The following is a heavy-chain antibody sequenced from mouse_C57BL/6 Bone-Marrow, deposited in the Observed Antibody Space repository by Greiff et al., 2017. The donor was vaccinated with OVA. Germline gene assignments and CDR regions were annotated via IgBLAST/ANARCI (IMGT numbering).Heavy chain of an antibody. V-gene: IGHV14-4*01. CDR2: IDPENGDT. Sequence: DVKLQEPGAELVRPGASVKLSCTASGFNIKDDYMHWVKQRPEQGLEWIGWIDPENGDTEYASKFQGKATITADTSSNTAYLQLSSLTSEDTAVYYCTTVVAHYFDYWGQGTTLTVSS. J-gene: IGHJ2*01. D-gene: IGHD1-1*01. CDR3: TTVVAHYFDY. CDR1: GFNIKDDY.